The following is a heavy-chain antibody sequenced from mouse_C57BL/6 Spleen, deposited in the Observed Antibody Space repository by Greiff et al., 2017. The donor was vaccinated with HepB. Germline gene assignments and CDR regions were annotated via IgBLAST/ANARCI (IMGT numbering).Heavy chain of an antibody. Sequence: EVKVVESEGGLVQPGSSMKLSCTASGFTFSDYYMAWVRQVPEKGLEWVANINYDGSSTYYLDSLKSRFIISRDNAKNILYLQMSSLKSEDTATYYCARGAVYYYGSSPFDYWGQGTTLTVSS. CDR3: ARGAVYYYGSSPFDY. CDR2: INYDGSST. V-gene: IGHV5-16*01. D-gene: IGHD1-1*01. J-gene: IGHJ2*01. CDR1: GFTFSDYY.